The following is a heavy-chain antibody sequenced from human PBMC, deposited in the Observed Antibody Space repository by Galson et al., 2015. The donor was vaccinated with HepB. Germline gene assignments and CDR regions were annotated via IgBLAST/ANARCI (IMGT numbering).Heavy chain of an antibody. J-gene: IGHJ4*02. CDR3: ARERCSSTSCFHDY. CDR2: IKQVGNEK. CDR1: GFTYSIYW. Sequence: SLRLSCAASGFTYSIYWMSWVRQAPGKGLEWVANIKQVGNEKYYVDSVKGRFTISRDKTKNSLYLQMNSLRAEDTAVYYCARERCSSTSCFHDYWGQGTPVTVSS. D-gene: IGHD2-2*01. V-gene: IGHV3-7*01.